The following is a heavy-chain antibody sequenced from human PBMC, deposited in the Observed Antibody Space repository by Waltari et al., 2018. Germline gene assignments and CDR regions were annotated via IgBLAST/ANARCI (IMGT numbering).Heavy chain of an antibody. D-gene: IGHD3-22*01. Sequence: VQLVQSGAEVKKPGSSVKVSCKASGGTFSSYAISWVRQAPGQGLEWMGRVDPEDGETIYAEKFQGRVTITADTSTDTAYMELSSLRSEDTAVYYCATFGGYYLEYFQHWGQGTLVTVSS. CDR1: GGTFSSYA. V-gene: IGHV1-69-2*01. J-gene: IGHJ1*01. CDR3: ATFGGYYLEYFQH. CDR2: VDPEDGET.